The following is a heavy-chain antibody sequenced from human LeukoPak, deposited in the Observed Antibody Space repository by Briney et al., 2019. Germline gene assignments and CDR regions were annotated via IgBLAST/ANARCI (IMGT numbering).Heavy chain of an antibody. V-gene: IGHV4-39*01. D-gene: IGHD4-11*01. J-gene: IGHJ6*02. CDR1: GGSISSSRYY. Sequence: SETLFLTCTVSGGSISSSRYYWGWIRQPPGKGLEWIGSIYYNGSTYYKPSLKSRVTISVDTSNNQFSLKLSSVTAADTAVYYCASRSAERTPVMGSIHYYYAMDVWGQGTTVTVSS. CDR3: ASRSAERTPVMGSIHYYYAMDV. CDR2: IYYNGST.